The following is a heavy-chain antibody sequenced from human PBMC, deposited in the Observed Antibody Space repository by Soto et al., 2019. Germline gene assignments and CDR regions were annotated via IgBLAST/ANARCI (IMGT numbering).Heavy chain of an antibody. Sequence: QVQLQESGPGLVKPSQTLSLICTVSGGSINSGGSFWTWICQHPGRAPEWIGYLSHTGNTYYNPSLKSRVLMSVDRSKNLLSLRLSSVTAADTAVYYCARGLYEPNWFDSWGQGTLVTVSS. CDR1: GGSINSGGSF. V-gene: IGHV4-31*03. D-gene: IGHD3-22*01. J-gene: IGHJ5*01. CDR2: LSHTGNT. CDR3: ARGLYEPNWFDS.